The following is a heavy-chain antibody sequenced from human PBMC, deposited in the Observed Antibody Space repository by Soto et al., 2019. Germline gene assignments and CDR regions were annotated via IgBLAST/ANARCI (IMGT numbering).Heavy chain of an antibody. Sequence: EVQLLESGGGLVQPGGSLRLSCAASGFTFSSYAMSWVRQAPGKGLEWVSAISGSGGSTYYADSVKGRFTISRDNSKNTLYLQMNSLRAEDTAVYYCAKDRGPDYGDYDWFDPWGQGTLVTVSS. V-gene: IGHV3-23*01. CDR2: ISGSGGST. J-gene: IGHJ5*02. D-gene: IGHD4-17*01. CDR3: AKDRGPDYGDYDWFDP. CDR1: GFTFSSYA.